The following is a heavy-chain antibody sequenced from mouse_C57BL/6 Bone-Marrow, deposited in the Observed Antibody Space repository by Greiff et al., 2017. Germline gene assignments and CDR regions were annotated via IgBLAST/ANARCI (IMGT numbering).Heavy chain of an antibody. D-gene: IGHD1-1*01. CDR2: IYPGDGDT. CDR3: AVGAYGSSSCY. V-gene: IGHV1-82*01. J-gene: IGHJ2*01. Sequence: QVQLQQSGPELVKPGASVKISCKASGYAFSSSWMNWVKQRPGKGLEWIGRIYPGDGDTNYNGKFKGKATLTADKSSSTAYMQLSSLTSEDSAVYFCAVGAYGSSSCYWGQGTTLTVSS. CDR1: GYAFSSSW.